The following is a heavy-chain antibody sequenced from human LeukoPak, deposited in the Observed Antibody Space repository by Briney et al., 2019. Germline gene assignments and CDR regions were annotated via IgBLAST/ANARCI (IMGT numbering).Heavy chain of an antibody. CDR1: GFTVSSNY. CDR2: IYSGGST. V-gene: IGHV3-53*01. J-gene: IGHJ3*02. CDR3: AKGIAAAGTEVMDI. Sequence: GGSLRLSCAASGFTVSSNYMSWVRQAPGKGLEWVSVIYSGGSTYYADSVKGRFTISRDNSKNTLYLQMNSLRAEDTAVYYCAKGIAAAGTEVMDIWGQGTMVTVSS. D-gene: IGHD6-13*01.